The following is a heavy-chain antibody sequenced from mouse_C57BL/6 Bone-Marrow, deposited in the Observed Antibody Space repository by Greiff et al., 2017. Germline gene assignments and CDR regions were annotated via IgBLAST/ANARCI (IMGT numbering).Heavy chain of an antibody. CDR1: GFTFSDYG. Sequence: VQLQQSGGGLVQPGGSLKLSCAASGFTFSDYGMAWVRQAPRKGPEWVAFISNLAYSIYYADTVTGRFTISRENAKNTLYLEMSSLRSEDTAMYYCARWRGRGAWFAYWGQGTLVTVSA. CDR2: ISNLAYSI. J-gene: IGHJ3*01. V-gene: IGHV5-15*01. CDR3: ARWRGRGAWFAY.